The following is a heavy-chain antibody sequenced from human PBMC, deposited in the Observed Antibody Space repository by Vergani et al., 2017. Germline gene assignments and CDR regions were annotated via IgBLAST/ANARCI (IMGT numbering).Heavy chain of an antibody. Sequence: EAQLLESGGGLVQPGGSLRLSCVASGFPFSSHGMSWVRHTPGKGPEWVSCISSGGDYTYYSDSVKGRFSVSRDNSKNTLYLQINSLRAEDTAVYFCAKIRVVARWAFDIWGRGTMVTVSS. J-gene: IGHJ3*02. V-gene: IGHV3-23*01. D-gene: IGHD3-22*01. CDR3: AKIRVVARWAFDI. CDR1: GFPFSSHG. CDR2: ISSGGDYT.